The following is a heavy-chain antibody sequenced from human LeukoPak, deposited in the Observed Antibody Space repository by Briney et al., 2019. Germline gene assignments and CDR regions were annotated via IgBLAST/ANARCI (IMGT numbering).Heavy chain of an antibody. CDR3: ARDRGTWNDDGFDY. J-gene: IGHJ4*02. D-gene: IGHD1-1*01. Sequence: SETLSLTCTVSGGSISSYYWSWIRQPPGKGLEWIGRIYISGSTNYNPSLKSRVTMSVDTSKNQFSLKLSSVTAADTAVYYCARDRGTWNDDGFDYWGQGTLVTVSS. V-gene: IGHV4-4*07. CDR1: GGSISSYY. CDR2: IYISGST.